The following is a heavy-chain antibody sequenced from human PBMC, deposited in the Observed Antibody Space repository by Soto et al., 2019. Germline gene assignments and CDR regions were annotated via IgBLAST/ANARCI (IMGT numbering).Heavy chain of an antibody. CDR3: ANQGPNSSPPAGFGGVNRKHIIALKS. CDR2: ISGSGGST. CDR1: GFTFSSYA. V-gene: IGHV3-23*01. Sequence: GGSLRLSCAASGFTFSSYAMSWVRQAPGKGLEWVSAISGSGGSTYYADSVKGRFTISRDNSKNTLYLQMNSLRAEDTAVYYVANQGPNSSPPAGFGGVNRKHIIALKSWGQGPRFTVSS. D-gene: IGHD3-16*01. J-gene: IGHJ5*01.